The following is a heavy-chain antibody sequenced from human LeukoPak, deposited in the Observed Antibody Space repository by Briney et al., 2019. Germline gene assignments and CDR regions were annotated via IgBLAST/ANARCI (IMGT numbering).Heavy chain of an antibody. CDR2: IYPDDSDT. J-gene: IGHJ4*02. D-gene: IGHD6-19*01. CDR1: GYSFTSYW. CDR3: ARQRRSSGWPNDY. Sequence: LGESLKISCQGSGYSFTSYWIAWVGQLPGKGLEWMGIIYPDDSDTRYSPSFQGQVTITADKSISTAYLQWSSLKASDNAMYYCARQRRSSGWPNDYWGQGTLVTVSS. V-gene: IGHV5-51*01.